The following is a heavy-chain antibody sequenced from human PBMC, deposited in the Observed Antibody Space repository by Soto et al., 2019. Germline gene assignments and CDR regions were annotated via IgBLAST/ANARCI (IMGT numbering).Heavy chain of an antibody. V-gene: IGHV4-39*01. D-gene: IGHD6-13*01. CDR1: GGSISSSSYY. Sequence: SETLSLTCIVSGGSISSSSYYWGWIRQPPGKGLEWIGSIYYSGSTYYKPSLKSRVTVSVDTSKNQFSLKLTSVTAADTAVYYCARPGSSSWYSPFDIWGRGTMVTVSS. CDR2: IYYSGST. J-gene: IGHJ3*02. CDR3: ARPGSSSWYSPFDI.